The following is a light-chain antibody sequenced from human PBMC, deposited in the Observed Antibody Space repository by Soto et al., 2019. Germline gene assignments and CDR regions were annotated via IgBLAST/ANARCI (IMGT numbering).Light chain of an antibody. J-gene: IGLJ1*01. CDR2: DVS. Sequence: QSVLTQPASVSGSPGQSITISCTGTSSDVGGYNYVSWYQQHPGKAPKLMIYDVSNRPSGVSNRFSGSKSGNTASLTISGLQAEDEADYYCSSYTSSSRSEYVFGTGTKVTVL. V-gene: IGLV2-14*01. CDR1: SSDVGGYNY. CDR3: SSYTSSSRSEYV.